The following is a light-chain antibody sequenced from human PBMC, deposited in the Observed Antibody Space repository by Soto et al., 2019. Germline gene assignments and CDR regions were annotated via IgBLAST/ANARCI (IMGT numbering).Light chain of an antibody. V-gene: IGLV2-8*01. CDR1: SSDVGAYKY. Sequence: HSALTQPPSASGTPGQSVTISCTGTSSDVGAYKYVSWYQQYPGKAPKLMIYEVTKRPSGVPDRFSGSKSGNTASLTVSGLQAEDEADYYCTSYVGNDIWVFGGGTKLTV. CDR2: EVT. J-gene: IGLJ3*02. CDR3: TSYVGNDIWV.